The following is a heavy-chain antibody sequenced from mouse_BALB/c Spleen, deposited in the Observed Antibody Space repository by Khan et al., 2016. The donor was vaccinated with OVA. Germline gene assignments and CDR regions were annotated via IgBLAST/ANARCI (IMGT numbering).Heavy chain of an antibody. J-gene: IGHJ4*01. CDR3: ARSHLQWSYAMDY. CDR1: GYSFTGYY. Sequence: LVKTGASVKISCKASGYSFTGYYMHWVKQSPGKSLEWIGYISCYNGATTYNQKFKGKATFTVDTSSSTAYMQFNSLTSEDSAVYYYARSHLQWSYAMDYWGQGTSVTVSS. V-gene: IGHV1S34*01. CDR2: ISCYNGAT. D-gene: IGHD2-1*01.